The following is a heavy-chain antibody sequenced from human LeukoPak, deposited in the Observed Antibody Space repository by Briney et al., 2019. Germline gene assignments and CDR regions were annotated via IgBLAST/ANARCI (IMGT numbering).Heavy chain of an antibody. J-gene: IGHJ6*02. CDR3: TTFTRYCSSTSCFKYYYGMDV. CDR1: GFTFSNAW. V-gene: IGHV3-15*01. Sequence: GGSLRLSCAASGFTFSNAWMSWVRPAPGKGLEWVGRIKSKTDGGTTDYTAPVKDRFTISRDASKNTMYLQMNSLKTEDTAVYYCTTFTRYCSSTSCFKYYYGMDVWGQGTTVTVSS. CDR2: IKSKTDGGTT. D-gene: IGHD2-2*01.